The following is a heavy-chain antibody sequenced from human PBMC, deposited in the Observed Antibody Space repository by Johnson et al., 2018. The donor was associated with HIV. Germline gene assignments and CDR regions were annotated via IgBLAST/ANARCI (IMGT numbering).Heavy chain of an antibody. J-gene: IGHJ3*02. Sequence: VQLVESGGGVVQPGRSLRLSCAASGFTFSSYGMHWVRQAPGKGLEWVAFIRYDGSNKYYADSVKGRFTISRDNSKNTLYLQMNSLRAEDTAVYYCARGIAMAEDAFDIWGQGTMVTVSS. V-gene: IGHV3-33*08. CDR1: GFTFSSYG. CDR3: ARGIAMAEDAFDI. CDR2: IRYDGSNK. D-gene: IGHD6-19*01.